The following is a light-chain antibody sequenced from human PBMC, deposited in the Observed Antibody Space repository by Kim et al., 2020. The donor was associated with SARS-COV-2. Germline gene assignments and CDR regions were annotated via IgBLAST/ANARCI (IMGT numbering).Light chain of an antibody. Sequence: VALGQTARITCGGNNIGSKNVPWYQQKPGQAPVLVIYRDSNRPSGIPERFSGSNSGNTATLTISRAQAGDEADYYCQVWDSSTVVFGGGTKVTVL. V-gene: IGLV3-9*01. CDR1: NIGSKN. J-gene: IGLJ2*01. CDR2: RDS. CDR3: QVWDSSTVV.